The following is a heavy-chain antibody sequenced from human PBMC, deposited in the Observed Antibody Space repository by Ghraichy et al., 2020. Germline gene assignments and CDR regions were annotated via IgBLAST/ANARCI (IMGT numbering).Heavy chain of an antibody. V-gene: IGHV4-59*01. CDR3: ARGGAGTPGYGVDV. CDR1: GGSIDSYF. J-gene: IGHJ6*02. Sequence: SETLSLTCTVSGGSIDSYFWSWIRQPPGKGLEWIANISYRGNTNSNPSLQSRVTISVDTSTNQFSLQLTSVTAADTAVYYCARGGAGTPGYGVDVWGQGTTGTVSS. D-gene: IGHD6-13*01. CDR2: ISYRGNT.